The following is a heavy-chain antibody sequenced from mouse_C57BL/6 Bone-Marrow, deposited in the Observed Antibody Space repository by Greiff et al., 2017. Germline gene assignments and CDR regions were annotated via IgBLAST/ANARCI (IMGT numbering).Heavy chain of an antibody. CDR1: GYSFSGYF. J-gene: IGHJ2*01. Sequence: EVQLQQSGPELVKPGASVKISCKASGYSFSGYFMNWVKQSPGKSLEWIGRINPYNGDTFYNQKFKGKATLTVDKSSSTAHMELLSLTSEDSAVYYCGTGNYGNYFDYWGQGTTLTVSS. CDR3: GTGNYGNYFDY. CDR2: INPYNGDT. V-gene: IGHV1-37*01. D-gene: IGHD2-1*01.